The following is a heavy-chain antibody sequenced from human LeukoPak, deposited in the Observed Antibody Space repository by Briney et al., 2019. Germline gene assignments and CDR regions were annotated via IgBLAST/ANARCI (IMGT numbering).Heavy chain of an antibody. Sequence: GGSLTLSSPASGLMLPDYGMNWVRQVQGKGLEWVSGINWDASSTNHADSVKGRFTISRDNAKTFRYLQMDIMRAEDTALYYCARDFKYGTGGVCDFTFVSGCWGQGALVTVAS. CDR2: INWDASST. J-gene: IGHJ4*02. V-gene: IGHV3-20*04. D-gene: IGHD2-8*02. CDR3: ARDFKYGTGGVCDFTFVSGC. CDR1: GLMLPDYG.